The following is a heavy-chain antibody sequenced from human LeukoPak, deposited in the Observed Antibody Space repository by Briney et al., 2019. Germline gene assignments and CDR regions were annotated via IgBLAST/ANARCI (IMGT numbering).Heavy chain of an antibody. CDR1: GYTFTSYY. J-gene: IGHJ3*02. Sequence: ASVKVSCKASGYTFTSYYMHWVRQAPGQGLEWMGIINPSGGSTSYAQKFQGRVTMTRDTSTSTVNMELSSLRSEDTAVYYCARLHRELAEAFDIWGQGTMVTVSS. CDR2: INPSGGST. CDR3: ARLHRELAEAFDI. V-gene: IGHV1-46*01. D-gene: IGHD1-26*01.